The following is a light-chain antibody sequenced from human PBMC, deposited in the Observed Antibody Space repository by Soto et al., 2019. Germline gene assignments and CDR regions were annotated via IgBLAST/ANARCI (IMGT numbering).Light chain of an antibody. V-gene: IGLV1-44*01. CDR1: SSNVGSYP. CDR2: NNY. Sequence: QSVLTQPPSASGTPGRRVVISCSGGSSNVGSYPVSWYQRLPGTAPTLLIYNNYERHSGVPDRFSGSRSGTSASLAISGLQSDDEADYYCAAWDYTLSAWLFGGGTKLTV. J-gene: IGLJ3*02. CDR3: AAWDYTLSAWL.